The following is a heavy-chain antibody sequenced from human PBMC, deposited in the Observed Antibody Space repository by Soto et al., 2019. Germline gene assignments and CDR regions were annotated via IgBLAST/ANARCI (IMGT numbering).Heavy chain of an antibody. Sequence: QVQLVQSGAEVKKPGASVKVSCKASGYTFTNFYIHWVRQAPGQGLEWLAIINPLGGSTNYAQQFQGRVTVTMDTSASTVYMELSSLRSEDTAVYDCGRGLFTGDYWGQGTLVTVSS. V-gene: IGHV1-46*03. CDR2: INPLGGST. CDR3: GRGLFTGDY. CDR1: GYTFTNFY. J-gene: IGHJ4*02. D-gene: IGHD3-16*01.